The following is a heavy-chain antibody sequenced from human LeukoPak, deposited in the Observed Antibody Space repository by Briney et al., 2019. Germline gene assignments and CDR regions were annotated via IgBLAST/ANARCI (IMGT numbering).Heavy chain of an antibody. CDR2: INHSGST. CDR1: GGSFSGYY. Sequence: PSETLSLTCAVYGGSFSGYYRSWIRQPPGKGLEWIGEINHSGSTNYNPSLKSRVTISVDTSKNQFSLKLSSVTAADTAVYYCARNQEYCSGGSCYPGPNYYYYYYMDVWGKGTTVTISS. CDR3: ARNQEYCSGGSCYPGPNYYYYYYMDV. J-gene: IGHJ6*03. V-gene: IGHV4-34*01. D-gene: IGHD2-15*01.